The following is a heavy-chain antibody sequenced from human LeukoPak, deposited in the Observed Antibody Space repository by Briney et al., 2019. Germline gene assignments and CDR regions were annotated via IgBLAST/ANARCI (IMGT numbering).Heavy chain of an antibody. J-gene: IGHJ6*02. D-gene: IGHD2-15*01. Sequence: GGSLRLSCAASGFTFSSYAMSWVRQAPGKGLEWDSALSGSGANTYYADSVKGRFTISRDNSKNTLYLQVNSLRAEDTAVYYCAKGVGCSGGTCYSGHGMDVWGQGTTVTVSS. CDR1: GFTFSSYA. V-gene: IGHV3-23*01. CDR3: AKGVGCSGGTCYSGHGMDV. CDR2: LSGSGANT.